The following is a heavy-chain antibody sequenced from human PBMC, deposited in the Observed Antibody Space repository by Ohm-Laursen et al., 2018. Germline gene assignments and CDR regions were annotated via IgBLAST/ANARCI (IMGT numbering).Heavy chain of an antibody. D-gene: IGHD3-9*01. J-gene: IGHJ6*02. CDR1: GYSISSGYY. V-gene: IGHV4-4*07. CDR2: IYTSGST. CDR3: ARVTGPGDYYGLDV. Sequence: SDTLSLTCGVSGYSISSGYYWGWIRQPAGKGLEWVGRIYTSGSTNYNPSLKSRVTMSVDTSKNQFSLKLRSVTAADTAVYFCARVTGPGDYYGLDVWGQGTTVTVSS.